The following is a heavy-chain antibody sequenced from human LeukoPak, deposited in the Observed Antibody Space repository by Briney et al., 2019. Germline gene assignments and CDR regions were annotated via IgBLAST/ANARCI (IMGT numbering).Heavy chain of an antibody. D-gene: IGHD6-19*01. CDR2: IYYSGST. CDR3: ARGQWCCSSGWSLSYYFDY. V-gene: IGHV4-61*05. CDR1: GGSISSSSYY. Sequence: SETLSLTCTVSGGSISSSSYYWGWIRQPPGKGLEWIGYIYYSGSTNYNPSLKSRVTISVDTSKNQFSLKLSSVTAADTAVYYCARGQWCCSSGWSLSYYFDYWGQGTLVTVSS. J-gene: IGHJ4*02.